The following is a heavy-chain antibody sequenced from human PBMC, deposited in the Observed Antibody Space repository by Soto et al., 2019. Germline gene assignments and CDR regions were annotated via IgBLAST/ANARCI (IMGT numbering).Heavy chain of an antibody. CDR2: IIPILGIA. D-gene: IGHD2-2*01. V-gene: IGHV1-69*08. CDR3: ARDRYCSSTSCSRFDY. Sequence: QVQLVQSGAEVKKPGSSVKVSCKASGGTFSSYTISWVRQAPGQGLEWMGRIIPILGIANYAQKFQGRVTITADKSTSTAYMELSSLRSEDTAVYYCARDRYCSSTSCSRFDYWGQGTLVTVSS. J-gene: IGHJ4*02. CDR1: GGTFSSYT.